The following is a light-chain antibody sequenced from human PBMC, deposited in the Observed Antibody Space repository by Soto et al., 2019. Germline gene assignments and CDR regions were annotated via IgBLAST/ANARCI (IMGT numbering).Light chain of an antibody. J-gene: IGLJ1*01. V-gene: IGLV2-14*01. CDR2: EVS. CDR1: SSDVGGYNY. Sequence: QSVLAQAASVSWSARQSITISCTGSSSDVGGYNYVSWYQQHPGKAPKLMIYEVSNRPSGVSNRFSGSKSGNTASLTISGLQAEDEADYYCSSYTSSSTDAFGTGTKVTVL. CDR3: SSYTSSSTDA.